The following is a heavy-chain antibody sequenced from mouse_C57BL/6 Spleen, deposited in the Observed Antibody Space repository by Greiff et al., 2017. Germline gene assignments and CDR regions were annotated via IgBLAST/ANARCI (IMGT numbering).Heavy chain of an antibody. Sequence: VQLQQPGAELVKPGASVKMSCKASGYTFTSYWITWVKQRPGQGLEWIGDIYPGSGSTNYNEKFKSKATLTVDTSSSTAYMQLSSLTSEDSAVYYCARKTSTVVASGAMDDWGQGTSVTVSS. J-gene: IGHJ4*01. CDR1: GYTFTSYW. D-gene: IGHD1-1*01. CDR2: IYPGSGST. V-gene: IGHV1-55*01. CDR3: ARKTSTVVASGAMDD.